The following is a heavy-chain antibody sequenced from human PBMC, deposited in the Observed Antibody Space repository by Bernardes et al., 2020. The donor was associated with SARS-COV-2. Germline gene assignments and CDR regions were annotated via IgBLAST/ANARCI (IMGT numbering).Heavy chain of an antibody. J-gene: IGHJ6*02. V-gene: IGHV3-21*01. D-gene: IGHD3-16*01. CDR2: ISSSSSYI. Sequence: GGFLRPSFAASGFTFSNYRMNWLRQAPGKGLEWVSSISSSSSYIYYADSVKGRFTISRDNAKNSLYLQMNSLRAEDTAVYYCARDLEGVWPHYYYYGMDVWGQGTTVTVSS. CDR1: GFTFSNYR. CDR3: ARDLEGVWPHYYYYGMDV.